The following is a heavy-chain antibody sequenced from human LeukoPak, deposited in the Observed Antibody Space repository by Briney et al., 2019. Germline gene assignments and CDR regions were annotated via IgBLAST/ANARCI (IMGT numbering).Heavy chain of an antibody. Sequence: GGSLRLSCAASGFTFSSYSMNWVRQAPGKGLEWVSSISSSSSYIYYADSVKGRFTISRDNAKNSLYLQMNSLRAEDTAVYYCARGPDCSGGSCYLGLKDYWGQGTLVTVSS. CDR3: ARGPDCSGGSCYLGLKDY. V-gene: IGHV3-21*01. CDR1: GFTFSSYS. D-gene: IGHD2-15*01. CDR2: ISSSSSYI. J-gene: IGHJ4*02.